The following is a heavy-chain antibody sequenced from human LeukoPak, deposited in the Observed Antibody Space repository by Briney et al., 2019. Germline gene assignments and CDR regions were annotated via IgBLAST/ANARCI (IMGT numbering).Heavy chain of an antibody. CDR1: GFTFSSYW. CDR3: ARVGYYDFWSGYPWGRYFDY. CDR2: IKQDGSEE. V-gene: IGHV3-7*04. J-gene: IGHJ4*02. D-gene: IGHD3-3*01. Sequence: PGGSLRLSCAASGFTFSSYWMSWVRQAPGKGLEWVANIKQDGSEEYYVDSVKGRFTISRDNAKNSLYLQMNSLRAEDTAVYYCARVGYYDFWSGYPWGRYFDYWGQGTLVTVSS.